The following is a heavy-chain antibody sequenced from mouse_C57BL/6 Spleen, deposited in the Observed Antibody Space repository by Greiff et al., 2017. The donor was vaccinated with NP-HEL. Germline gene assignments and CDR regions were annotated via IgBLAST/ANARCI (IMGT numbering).Heavy chain of an antibody. D-gene: IGHD2-5*01. CDR2: IFPGSGST. CDR1: GYTFTDYY. V-gene: IGHV1-75*01. Sequence: QVQLKESGPELVKPGASVKISCKASGYTFTDYYINWVKQRPGQGLEWIGWIFPGSGSTYYNEKFKGKATLTVDKSSSTAYMLLSSLTSEDSAVYFCAKFYYSNYEDAMDYWGQGTSVTVSS. CDR3: AKFYYSNYEDAMDY. J-gene: IGHJ4*01.